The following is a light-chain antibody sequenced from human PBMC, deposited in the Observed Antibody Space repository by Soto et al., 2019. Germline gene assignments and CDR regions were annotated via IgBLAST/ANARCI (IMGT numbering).Light chain of an antibody. J-gene: IGLJ2*01. CDR1: SSDVGGYNY. Sequence: QSVLPQPASVSGSPGQSITISCTGTSSDVGGYNYVSWYQQHPGKAPKLMIYDVSNRPSGVSNRFSGSKSGNTASLTISGLQAEDEADYYCSSYTSSSTPVVFCGGTKLTVL. CDR3: SSYTSSSTPVV. V-gene: IGLV2-14*01. CDR2: DVS.